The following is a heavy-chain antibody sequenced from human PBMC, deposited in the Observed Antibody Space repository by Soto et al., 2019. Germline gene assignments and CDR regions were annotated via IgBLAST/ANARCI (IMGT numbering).Heavy chain of an antibody. J-gene: IGHJ5*01. Sequence: SETLSLTCTVSGGPISSGDYYWSWIREQPGKGLEWIGFIYYGGSTDYNPSLKSRVTMSIDTSKNQFSMKLSSVTAADTAVYYCARDRGHCSGTSCYWFDPWGQGTLVTVSS. CDR2: IYYGGST. CDR1: GGPISSGDYY. CDR3: ARDRGHCSGTSCYWFDP. V-gene: IGHV4-31*03. D-gene: IGHD2-15*01.